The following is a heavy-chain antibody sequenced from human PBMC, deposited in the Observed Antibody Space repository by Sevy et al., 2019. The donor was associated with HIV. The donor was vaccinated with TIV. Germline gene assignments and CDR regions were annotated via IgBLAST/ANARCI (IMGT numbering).Heavy chain of an antibody. CDR2: LSFGCGKI. CDR1: GFAFYDYS. V-gene: IGHV3-23*01. Sequence: GGSLRLSCAASGFAFYDYSMSWIRQAPGKGLEWVATLSFGCGKINYADSVKGRFTISRDNSKKSFYLQMDNLRVEDTALYYCAREGCTRPHVYWGQGTRVTVSS. D-gene: IGHD2-8*01. CDR3: AREGCTRPHVY. J-gene: IGHJ4*02.